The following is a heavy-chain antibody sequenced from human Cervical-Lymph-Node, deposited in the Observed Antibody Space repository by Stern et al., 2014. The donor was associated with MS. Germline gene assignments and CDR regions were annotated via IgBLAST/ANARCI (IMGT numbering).Heavy chain of an antibody. Sequence: VQLGQSGAEVKKPGESLKISCKGSEYNFNTHWIAWVRQMPGKGLEWLGDIYPGNSDTRYNPSLQGQVSISADKSITTAYLHLSSLKASDSAMYFCARHGGPNWNHEAHNWFDPWGQGTLVTVSS. V-gene: IGHV5-51*03. J-gene: IGHJ5*02. D-gene: IGHD1-14*01. CDR3: ARHGGPNWNHEAHNWFDP. CDR2: IYPGNSDT. CDR1: EYNFNTHW.